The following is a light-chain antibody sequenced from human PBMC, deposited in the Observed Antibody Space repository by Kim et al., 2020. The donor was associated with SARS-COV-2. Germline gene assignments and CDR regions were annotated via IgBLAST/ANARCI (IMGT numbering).Light chain of an antibody. CDR2: GAS. Sequence: SPGERATLSCWASESVSSYYLAWYQQKAGQTPRLLISGASSRATGVPDRFSGTGSGTEFTLTISRLEPEDFAVYYCQYYGTSPGTFGQGTKVDIK. V-gene: IGKV3-20*01. CDR3: QYYGTSPGT. J-gene: IGKJ1*01. CDR1: ESVSSYY.